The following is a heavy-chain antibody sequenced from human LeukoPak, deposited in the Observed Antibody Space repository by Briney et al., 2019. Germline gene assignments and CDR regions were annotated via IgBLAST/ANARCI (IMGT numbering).Heavy chain of an antibody. CDR2: ISSYNGNT. Sequence: ASVKVSCKPSGYTFTSYGISWVRQAPGQGLEWMGWISSYNGNTNYAQKLQGRVTMTTDTSTSTAYRERRSLRSDDTAVYYCARQQLVPRHYYYYFMDVWGKGTTVTVSS. CDR1: GYTFTSYG. V-gene: IGHV1-18*01. J-gene: IGHJ6*03. D-gene: IGHD6-13*01. CDR3: ARQQLVPRHYYYYFMDV.